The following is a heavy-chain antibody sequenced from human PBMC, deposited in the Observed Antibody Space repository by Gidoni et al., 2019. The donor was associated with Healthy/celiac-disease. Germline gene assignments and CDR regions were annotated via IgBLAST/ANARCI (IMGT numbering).Heavy chain of an antibody. V-gene: IGHV3-74*01. J-gene: IGHJ3*02. CDR3: AREGGLRLGELSLVYAFDI. CDR1: GFTFSSYW. Sequence: EVQLVESGGGLVQPGGSLRLSCAASGFTFSSYWMHWVRQAPGKGLVWVSRINSDGSSTSYADSVKGLFTISRDNAKNTLYLQMNSLRAEDTAVYYCAREGGLRLGELSLVYAFDIWGQGTMVTVSS. D-gene: IGHD3-16*02. CDR2: INSDGSST.